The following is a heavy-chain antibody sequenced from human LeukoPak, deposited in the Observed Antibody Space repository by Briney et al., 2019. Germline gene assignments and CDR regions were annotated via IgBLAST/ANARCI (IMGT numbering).Heavy chain of an antibody. V-gene: IGHV4-34*01. CDR2: INHSGST. CDR3: ARPFSSGWLDY. Sequence: SETLSLTCAVYGGSFSGYYWSWIRQPPGKGLEWIGEINHSGSTNYNPSLKSRVTISVDTSKNQFSLKLSSVTAADTAVYYCARPFSSGWLDYWGQGTLVTVSS. J-gene: IGHJ4*02. D-gene: IGHD6-19*01. CDR1: GGSFSGYY.